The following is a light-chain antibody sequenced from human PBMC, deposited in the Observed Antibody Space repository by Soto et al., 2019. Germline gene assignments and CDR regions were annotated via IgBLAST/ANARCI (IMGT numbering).Light chain of an antibody. V-gene: IGLV1-44*01. J-gene: IGLJ2*01. CDR2: SNN. CDR3: AAWDDSLNGLV. CDR1: SSNIGSNT. Sequence: QSVLTQPPSASGTPGQRVTISCSGSSSNIGSNTVNWYQQLPGTAPKLLIYSNNQRPSGVPDRFSGSKSGTSASLAISGLQSEDEADYYWAAWDDSLNGLVFGGGTKVXVL.